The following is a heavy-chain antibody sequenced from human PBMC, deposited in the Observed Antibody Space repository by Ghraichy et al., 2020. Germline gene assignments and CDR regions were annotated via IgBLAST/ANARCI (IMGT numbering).Heavy chain of an antibody. J-gene: IGHJ4*02. CDR3: AKDAARDYDSTIYLDS. V-gene: IGHV3-30*18. CDR2: MSYDGSDT. Sequence: GGSLRLSCVAPGFASTGYSMYWVRQAPGKGLEWLAIMSYDGSDTYYADSVKGRFTISRDNYKNTVFLQMNSLRVEDTAVYYCAKDAARDYDSTIYLDSWGQGTTVTVSS. D-gene: IGHD3-22*01. CDR1: GFASTGYS.